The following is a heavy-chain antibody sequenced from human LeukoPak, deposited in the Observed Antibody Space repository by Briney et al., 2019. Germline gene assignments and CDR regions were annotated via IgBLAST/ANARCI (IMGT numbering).Heavy chain of an antibody. Sequence: GGSLRLSCAASGYIYSSYTMLWVRQAPGKGLEWVSSIDGSGVTSFYGDSVKARFSISRDNSKNTLYLQMNSLRAADTALYYCAKRVGEHSSGWYIDFWGLGTMVTVSS. V-gene: IGHV3-23*02. D-gene: IGHD3-22*01. CDR1: GYIYSSYT. J-gene: IGHJ3*01. CDR3: AKRVGEHSSGWYIDF. CDR2: IDGSGVTS.